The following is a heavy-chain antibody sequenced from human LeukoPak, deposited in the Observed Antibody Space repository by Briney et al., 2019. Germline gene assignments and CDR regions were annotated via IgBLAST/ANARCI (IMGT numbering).Heavy chain of an antibody. J-gene: IGHJ4*02. CDR1: GYTFTGYY. V-gene: IGHV1-2*02. Sequence: ASVKVSCKASGYTFTGYYMHWVRQAPGQGVEWMGWINPNSGGTNYAQKFQGRVTMTRDTSISTAYMELSRLRSDDTAVYYCARGNLYYYDSSGYYYLSYWGQGTLVTVSS. CDR2: INPNSGGT. D-gene: IGHD3-22*01. CDR3: ARGNLYYYDSSGYYYLSY.